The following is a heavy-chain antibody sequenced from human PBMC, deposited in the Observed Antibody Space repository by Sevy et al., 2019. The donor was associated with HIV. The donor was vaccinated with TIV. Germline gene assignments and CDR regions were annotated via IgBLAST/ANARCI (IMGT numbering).Heavy chain of an antibody. Sequence: GGSLRLSCATSGYTFSSYPMHWVRQAPGKGLEWVAIISSDGSYQYYADSVKGRFTISRDNSKGTVFLHLNSLRGEDTAVYYCARSSLAVAGSYGLDVWGHGTTVTVSS. CDR1: GYTFSSYP. CDR3: ARSSLAVAGSYGLDV. CDR2: ISSDGSYQ. D-gene: IGHD6-19*01. V-gene: IGHV3-30*04. J-gene: IGHJ6*02.